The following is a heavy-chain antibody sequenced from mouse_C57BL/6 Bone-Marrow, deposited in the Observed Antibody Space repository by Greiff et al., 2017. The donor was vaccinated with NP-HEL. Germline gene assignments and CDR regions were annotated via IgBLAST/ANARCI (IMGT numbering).Heavy chain of an antibody. V-gene: IGHV5-15*01. CDR1: GFTFSDYG. CDR2: ISNLAYST. CDR3: ASVSWDGTFAY. D-gene: IGHD4-1*01. J-gene: IGHJ3*01. Sequence: EVQRVESGGGLVQPGGSLKLSCAASGFTFSDYGMAWVRQAPRKGPEWVAFISNLAYSTYYADTVTGRFTISRENAKNTLYLEMSSLRAEDTAMYYCASVSWDGTFAYWGQGTLVTVSA.